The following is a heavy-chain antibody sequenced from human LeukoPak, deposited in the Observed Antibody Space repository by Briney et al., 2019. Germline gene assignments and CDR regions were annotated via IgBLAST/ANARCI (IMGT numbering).Heavy chain of an antibody. CDR1: GGTFISYA. CDR2: IIPIFGTA. CDR3: ARHPPYYDILTGYYYYYYGMDV. D-gene: IGHD3-9*01. J-gene: IGHJ6*04. Sequence: SVKVSCKASGGTFISYAISWVRQAPGQGLEWMGGIIPIFGTANYAQKFQGRVTITADESTSTAYMELSSLRSEDTAVYYCARHPPYYDILTGYYYYYYGMDVWGKGTTVTVSS. V-gene: IGHV1-69*01.